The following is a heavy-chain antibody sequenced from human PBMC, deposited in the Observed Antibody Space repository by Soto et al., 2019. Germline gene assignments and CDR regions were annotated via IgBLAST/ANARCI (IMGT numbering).Heavy chain of an antibody. V-gene: IGHV1-2*04. Sequence: GXSVKVSCKASGCTFTGYYMHWVRQAPGQGLEWMEWXHPNSXGTNSAQKFQGXFTMTRDTSISTEYMELSRLRYDDKDVYYCARVGTQLGLAYWGKGTLVTVYS. CDR3: ARVGTQLGLAY. J-gene: IGHJ4*02. CDR1: GCTFTGYY. D-gene: IGHD1-7*01. CDR2: XHPNSXGT.